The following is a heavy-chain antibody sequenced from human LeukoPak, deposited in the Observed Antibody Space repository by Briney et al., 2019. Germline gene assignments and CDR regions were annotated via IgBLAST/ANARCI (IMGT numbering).Heavy chain of an antibody. D-gene: IGHD4-17*01. J-gene: IGHJ4*02. V-gene: IGHV1-18*01. Sequence: ASVKVSCKASGYTFTSYGISWVRQAPGQGLEWMGWISAYNGNTNYAQKLQGRVTMTTDTSTSTAYMELRSLRSDDTAVYYCARVVVPLYGDYVGPLGYWGQGTLVTVSS. CDR3: ARVVVPLYGDYVGPLGY. CDR2: ISAYNGNT. CDR1: GYTFTSYG.